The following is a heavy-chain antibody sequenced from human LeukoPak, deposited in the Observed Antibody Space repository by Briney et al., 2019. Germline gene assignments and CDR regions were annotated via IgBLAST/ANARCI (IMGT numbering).Heavy chain of an antibody. CDR3: ARGLTIFGRITTFDY. D-gene: IGHD3-3*01. J-gene: IGHJ4*02. Sequence: SVKVSCKASGGTFSSYAISWVRQAPGQGLEWMGGIIPIFGTANYAQKFQGRVTITTDESTSTAYMELSSLRSEDTAVYYCARGLTIFGRITTFDYWGQGTLVTVSS. V-gene: IGHV1-69*05. CDR1: GGTFSSYA. CDR2: IIPIFGTA.